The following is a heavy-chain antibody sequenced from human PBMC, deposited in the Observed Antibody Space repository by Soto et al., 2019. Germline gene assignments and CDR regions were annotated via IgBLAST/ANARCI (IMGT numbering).Heavy chain of an antibody. D-gene: IGHD1-26*01. CDR1: GFTFSNYG. CDR2: ISGDGDKR. J-gene: IGHJ4*02. CDR3: AKARVRIVGANSFDY. V-gene: IGHV3-30*18. Sequence: GGSLRLSFVGSGFTFSNYGMHWVRQPPGKGLEWVALISGDGDKRYYADSVRGRLIISRDNSKDTLYLQMNSLGPDDTAVYFCAKARVRIVGANSFDYWGQGT.